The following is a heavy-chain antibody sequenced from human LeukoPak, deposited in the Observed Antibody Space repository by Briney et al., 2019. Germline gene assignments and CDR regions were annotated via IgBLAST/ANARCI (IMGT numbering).Heavy chain of an antibody. J-gene: IGHJ4*02. CDR3: ARVYSRESGYDFVFHY. CDR1: GFTFSTYG. V-gene: IGHV3-33*01. D-gene: IGHD5-12*01. CDR2: IWYDGNNK. Sequence: GGSLRLSCAVSGFTFSTYGMHWVRQAPGKGLEWVAVIWYDGNNKYYGDSVKGRFTISRDLSRNTLYLQMNSLRAEDTAVYYCARVYSRESGYDFVFHYWGQGTLVTVSS.